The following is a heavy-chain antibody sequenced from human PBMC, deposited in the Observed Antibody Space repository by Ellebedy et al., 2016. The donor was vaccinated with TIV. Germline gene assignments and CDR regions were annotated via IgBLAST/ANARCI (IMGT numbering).Heavy chain of an antibody. CDR3: VKGAYPVPTVMAV. CDR2: IRSDGSNK. V-gene: IGHV3-30*02. CDR1: GFSTSG. J-gene: IGHJ6*02. Sequence: GESLKISCAASGFSTSGMHWVRQAPGKGLEWVAFIRSDGSNKYYADPVKGRFTISRDNSKNTLDLQMTSLRPEDTALYYCVKGAYPVPTVMAVWGQGTMVIVSS. D-gene: IGHD3-16*01.